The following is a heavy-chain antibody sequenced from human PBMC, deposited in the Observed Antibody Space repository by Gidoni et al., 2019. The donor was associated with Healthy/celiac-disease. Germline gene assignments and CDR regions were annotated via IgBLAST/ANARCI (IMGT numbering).Heavy chain of an antibody. Sequence: QVHLVESGGGVVQPGRSLRLSCAASGFTFSSYAMHWVRQAPGKGLEWVALISYDGSNKYYADSVKGRFTISRDNSENTLFLKMNSLRAEDTAVYYCAKWEQQLVALDIWGQVTMVTVSS. CDR1: GFTFSSYA. CDR2: ISYDGSNK. V-gene: IGHV3-30*18. CDR3: AKWEQQLVALDI. J-gene: IGHJ3*02. D-gene: IGHD6-13*01.